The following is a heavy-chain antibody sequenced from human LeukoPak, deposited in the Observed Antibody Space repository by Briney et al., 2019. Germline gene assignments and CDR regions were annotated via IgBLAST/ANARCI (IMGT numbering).Heavy chain of an antibody. CDR1: GFTFSSYW. Sequence: GGSPRLSCVGSGFTFSSYWMSWVRQAPGKGLEWVANIKEDGSEKYYVDSVKGRFTISRDNRKNSLYLQMNSLRAEDTAVYYCARAHTSSGWFFDYWGQGTLVTVSS. J-gene: IGHJ4*02. CDR2: IKEDGSEK. CDR3: ARAHTSSGWFFDY. D-gene: IGHD6-19*01. V-gene: IGHV3-7*01.